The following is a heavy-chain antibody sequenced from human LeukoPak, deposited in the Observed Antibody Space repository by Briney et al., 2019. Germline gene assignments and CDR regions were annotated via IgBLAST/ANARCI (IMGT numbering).Heavy chain of an antibody. CDR3: ARPREGWLHLLGGYDAFDF. D-gene: IGHD5-24*01. V-gene: IGHV3-21*06. CDR2: ISSSSSYI. J-gene: IGHJ3*01. CDR1: GFTFSSYT. Sequence: PGGSLRLSCAASGFTFSSYTMNWVRQAPGKGPEWVSYISSSSSYIEYADSVKGRFTISRDNAKNSLYLQLDSLRAEDTAVYYCARPREGWLHLLGGYDAFDFWGQGTMVTVTS.